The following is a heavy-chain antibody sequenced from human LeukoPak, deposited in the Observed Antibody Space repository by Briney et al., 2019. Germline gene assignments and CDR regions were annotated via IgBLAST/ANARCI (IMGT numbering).Heavy chain of an antibody. CDR2: INWNGGST. V-gene: IGHV3-20*04. Sequence: GGSLRLSCAASGFTFDDFGTTWVRQAPGKGLEWVSGINWNGGSTDYADSVKGRFTIVRDNAKNSLHLQMNSLRAEDTAFYYCARGGMTAGTWGYFDYWGQGTLVTVSS. CDR3: ARGGMTAGTWGYFDY. D-gene: IGHD6-19*01. CDR1: GFTFDDFG. J-gene: IGHJ4*02.